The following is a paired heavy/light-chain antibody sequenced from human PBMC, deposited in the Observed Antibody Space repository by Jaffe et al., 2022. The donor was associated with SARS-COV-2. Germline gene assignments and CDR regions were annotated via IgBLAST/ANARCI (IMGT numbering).Heavy chain of an antibody. V-gene: IGHV3-23*04. CDR2: ISASGDST. J-gene: IGHJ4*02. D-gene: IGHD3-22*01. CDR1: GFTFSIYA. Sequence: EVQLVESGGGLVQPGGSLRLSCAASGFTFSIYAMTWVRQAPGKGLEWVSPISASGDSTYYADSVRGRFTVSRDNSKNTLYLQMNSLRAEDTAVYYCAKGGGYYDYYFDYWGQGTLVTVSS. CDR3: AKGGGYYDYYFDY.
Light chain of an antibody. CDR1: RSDIGGYNY. CDR2: DVS. Sequence: QSALTQPASVSGSPGQSITISCTGTRSDIGGYNYVSWYQHHPGTAPKLMIYDVSNRPSGVSNRFSGSKSGNTASLTISGLQAEDEADYYCSSFTGSTTRVFGGGTKLTVL. J-gene: IGLJ3*02. CDR3: SSFTGSTTRV. V-gene: IGLV2-14*03.